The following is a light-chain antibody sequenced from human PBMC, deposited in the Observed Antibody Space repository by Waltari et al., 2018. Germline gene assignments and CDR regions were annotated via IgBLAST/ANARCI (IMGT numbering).Light chain of an antibody. CDR3: QQYYSFPLT. J-gene: IGKJ4*01. CDR1: QSVLYSSNNKNF. Sequence: DIVMTQSPDSLAVSLGERATINCKSSQSVLYSSNNKNFLAWYQQNPGQPPKLLIHWASIRESGVPDRFGGSGSGADFTLTISSLQAEDVAVYYCQQYYSFPLTFGGGTKVEIK. V-gene: IGKV4-1*01. CDR2: WAS.